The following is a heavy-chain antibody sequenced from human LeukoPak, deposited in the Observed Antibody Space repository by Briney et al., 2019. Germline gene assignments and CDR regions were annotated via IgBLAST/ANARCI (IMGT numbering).Heavy chain of an antibody. CDR1: GASVYSGDYY. V-gene: IGHV4-39*01. D-gene: IGHD3-10*01. J-gene: IGHJ4*01. Sequence: PSETLSLTCSVAGASVYSGDYYWAWIRQPPDQSLEYIGAVYYSGVTFDNPSLSGRITMSVDTSKNQFSLNLASVTATDTAIYYCARRGVFGSDNYFEYWGQGILVIVSS. CDR3: ARRGVFGSDNYFEY. CDR2: VYYSGVT.